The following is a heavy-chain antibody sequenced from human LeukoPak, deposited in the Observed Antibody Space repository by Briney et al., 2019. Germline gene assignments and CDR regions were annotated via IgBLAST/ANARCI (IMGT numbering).Heavy chain of an antibody. CDR2: ISWDGGST. Sequence: PGGSPRLSCAASGFTFDDYTMHWVRQAPGKGLEWVSLISWDGGSTYYADSVKGRFTISRDNSKNSLYLQMNSLRTEDTALYYCAKGPETGGEFFDYWGQGTLVTVSS. CDR1: GFTFDDYT. D-gene: IGHD7-27*01. J-gene: IGHJ4*02. CDR3: AKGPETGGEFFDY. V-gene: IGHV3-43*01.